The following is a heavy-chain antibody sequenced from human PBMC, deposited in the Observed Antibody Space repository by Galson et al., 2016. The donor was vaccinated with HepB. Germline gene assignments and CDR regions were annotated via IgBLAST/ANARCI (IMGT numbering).Heavy chain of an antibody. J-gene: IGHJ5*02. V-gene: IGHV3-9*01. D-gene: IGHD1-26*01. CDR3: AKDSGIGSTTANWFDP. CDR1: GFTFDDYA. CDR2: ISWNSGSI. Sequence: SLRLSCAASGFTFDDYAMHWVRQAPGKGLEWVSGISWNSGSIGYADSVKGRFTISRDNAKNSLYLQMNSLRAEDTAIYYCAKDSGIGSTTANWFDPWGQGTLVTVSS.